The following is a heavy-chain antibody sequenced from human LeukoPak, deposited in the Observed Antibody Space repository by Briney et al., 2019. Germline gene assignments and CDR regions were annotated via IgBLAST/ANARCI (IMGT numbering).Heavy chain of an antibody. CDR3: AKDTGNYDFWSGYYGYFDY. Sequence: GGSLRLSCAASGFTFDDYAMHWVRQAPGKGLEWVSGISWSSGSIGYADSVKGRFTISRDNSKNALYLQMNSLRAEDTAVYYCAKDTGNYDFWSGYYGYFDYWGQGTLVTVSS. D-gene: IGHD3-3*01. CDR1: GFTFDDYA. J-gene: IGHJ4*02. CDR2: ISWSSGSI. V-gene: IGHV3-9*01.